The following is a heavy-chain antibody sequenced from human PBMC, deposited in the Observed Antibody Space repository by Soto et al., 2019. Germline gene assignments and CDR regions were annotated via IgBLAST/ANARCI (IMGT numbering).Heavy chain of an antibody. J-gene: IGHJ4*02. Sequence: EVQLAVSGGGFVKPGGSLRLSCAVSGFSFSDAWLNWVRQAPGKGLEWVGRIKTKSDSEATVYAAPVEGRFIISRADSKHTLCMQLTSLQTEGTGVYYCHPYLQNRRYTWNFYWGQGTLVNVSS. CDR1: GFSFSDAW. V-gene: IGHV3-15*07. CDR2: IKTKSDSEAT. D-gene: IGHD1-7*01. CDR3: HPYLQNRRYTWNFY.